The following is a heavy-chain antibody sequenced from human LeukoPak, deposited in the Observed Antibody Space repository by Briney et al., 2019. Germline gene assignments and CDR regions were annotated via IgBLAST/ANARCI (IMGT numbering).Heavy chain of an antibody. D-gene: IGHD1-1*01. V-gene: IGHV3-74*01. J-gene: IGHJ4*02. Sequence: GGSLRLSCAASGFTFSSSWMHWVRQAPGKGLVWVARMNGVGSTIDHADSVKGRFTISRDNAKNTLYLQMNSLRGEDTAVYYCARAGNYYFEYWGQGTLVTVSS. CDR2: MNGVGSTI. CDR1: GFTFSSSW. CDR3: ARAGNYYFEY.